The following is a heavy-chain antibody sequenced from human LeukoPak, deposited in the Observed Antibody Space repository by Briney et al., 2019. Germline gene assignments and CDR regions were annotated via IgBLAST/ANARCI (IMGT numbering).Heavy chain of an antibody. CDR1: GFTFTSSA. Sequence: SVKVSCKASGFTFTSSAMQWVRQARGQRLEWIGWIVVGSGNTNYAQKFQERVTITRDMSTSTAYMELSSLRSEDTAVYYCAAADNYYDSSGYPLYAFDTWGQGTMVTVSS. J-gene: IGHJ3*02. D-gene: IGHD3-22*01. CDR3: AAADNYYDSSGYPLYAFDT. V-gene: IGHV1-58*02. CDR2: IVVGSGNT.